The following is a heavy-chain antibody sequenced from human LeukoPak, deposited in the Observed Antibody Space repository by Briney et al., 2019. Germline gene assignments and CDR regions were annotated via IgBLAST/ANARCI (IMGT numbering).Heavy chain of an antibody. V-gene: IGHV3-21*01. J-gene: IGHJ4*02. CDR1: GFTFSTYS. CDR3: ATDGRSSGWYGFDY. CDR2: ITSPVGRM. Sequence: KTGGSLRLSCAASGFTFSTYSMNWVRQAPGKGLEWVSSITSPVGRMYYADSLKGRITISRDNARSTLYLQMNSLRAEDTAVYYCATDGRSSGWYGFDYWGQGSLVTVSS. D-gene: IGHD6-19*01.